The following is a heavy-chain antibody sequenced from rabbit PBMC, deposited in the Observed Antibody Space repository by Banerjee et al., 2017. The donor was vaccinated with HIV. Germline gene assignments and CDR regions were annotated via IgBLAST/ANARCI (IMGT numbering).Heavy chain of an antibody. CDR3: ARNGYGAEFNL. CDR1: GFSFSSSYY. V-gene: IGHV1S45*01. J-gene: IGHJ4*01. D-gene: IGHD6-1*01. CDR2: IYTGSSGST. Sequence: QQQLVEYGGDLVQPEGSLTLTCTASGFSFSSSYYMCWVRQAPGKGLEWIGCIYTGSSGSTNYASWAKDRFTISKTSSTTVTLQLNSLTAADTATYFCARNGYGAEFNLWGQGTLVTVS.